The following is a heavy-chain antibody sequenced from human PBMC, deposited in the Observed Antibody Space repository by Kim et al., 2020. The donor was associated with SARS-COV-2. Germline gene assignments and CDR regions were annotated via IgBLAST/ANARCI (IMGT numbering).Heavy chain of an antibody. CDR3: ASLEMTGFGGRGWFDP. V-gene: IGHV4-39*02. D-gene: IGHD1-26*01. J-gene: IGHJ5*02. CDR1: GGSISRSNSH. CDR2: VYYSGST. Sequence: SETLSLTCTVSGGSISRSNSHWGWIRQPPGKGLEWIGSVYYSGSTFYNPSLKSLVTISVDTSENHLSLKLTSVTAADTPVYHCASLEMTGFGGRGWFDP.